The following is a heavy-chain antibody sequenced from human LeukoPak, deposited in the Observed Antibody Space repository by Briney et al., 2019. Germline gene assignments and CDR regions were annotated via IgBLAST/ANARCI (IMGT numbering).Heavy chain of an antibody. CDR1: GFTFSNHW. D-gene: IGHD3-10*01. J-gene: IGHJ5*02. CDR2: IKEDGSEQ. Sequence: PGGSLRLSCAASGFTFSNHWMSWVRQAPGKGLEWVANIKEDGSEQSYADSVKGRFTISRDNAKNSLYLQMNSLRAEDTAVYYCARATQRTTMVRGVTWFDPWGQGTLVTVSS. V-gene: IGHV3-7*01. CDR3: ARATQRTTMVRGVTWFDP.